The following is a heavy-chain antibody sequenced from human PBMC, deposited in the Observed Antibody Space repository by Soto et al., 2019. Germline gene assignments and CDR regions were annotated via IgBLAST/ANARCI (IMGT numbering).Heavy chain of an antibody. CDR2: ISYDGNVA. J-gene: IGHJ4*02. CDR3: AKEGPITNWYFDY. Sequence: QVPLVESGGGVVQPGRSLRLFCAASGFTFSSYGMHWVRQAPGKGLEWVTVISYDGNVAYYADSVKGRFTISRDNSKNTLYLQMNSLRTEDTAMYYCAKEGPITNWYFDYWGQGTLVTVSS. D-gene: IGHD1-1*01. CDR1: GFTFSSYG. V-gene: IGHV3-30*18.